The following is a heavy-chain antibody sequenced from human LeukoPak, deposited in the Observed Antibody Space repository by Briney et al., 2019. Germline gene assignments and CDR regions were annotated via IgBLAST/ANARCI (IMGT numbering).Heavy chain of an antibody. CDR2: ISSGSSTI. CDR1: GFSFSRYI. D-gene: IGHD2-8*01. CDR3: ARDRAYGDY. Sequence: GGALRLSCAASGFSFSRYIMTWVRQAPGKGLEWVSYISSGSSTIYYADSVQGRFTISRDNAKNSLYLQMNSLRDEDTAVYYCARDRAYGDYWGQGTLVTVSS. J-gene: IGHJ4*02. V-gene: IGHV3-48*02.